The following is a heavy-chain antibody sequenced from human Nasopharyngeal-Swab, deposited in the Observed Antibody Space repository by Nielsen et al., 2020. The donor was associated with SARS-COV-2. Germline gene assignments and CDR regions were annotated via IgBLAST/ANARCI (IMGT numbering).Heavy chain of an antibody. J-gene: IGHJ5*02. CDR1: GVSITSQY. CDR3: AKEGATGWFDP. V-gene: IGHV4-59*11. Sequence: LRLSCTVSGVSITSQYWSWIRQPPGKGLEWIGYISHNSGTSYNPSLKSRVTMFMDTSKNQFSLGLRSVTAADTAVYYCAKEGATGWFDPWGQGTLVTVSS. CDR2: ISHNSGT.